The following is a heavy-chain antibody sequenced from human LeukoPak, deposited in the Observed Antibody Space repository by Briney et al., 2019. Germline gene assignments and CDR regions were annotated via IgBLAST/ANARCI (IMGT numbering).Heavy chain of an antibody. CDR1: GGSISSYY. CDR2: IYTSGST. J-gene: IGHJ4*02. CDR3: ATGYGDFRVEGRYFYS. V-gene: IGHV4-4*07. D-gene: IGHD4-17*01. Sequence: SETLSLTCTVSGGSISSYYWSWIRQPAGKGLEWIGRIYTSGSTNYNPSLRSRVTISIDTSKKHFSLKLKSVTAADTAVYYCATGYGDFRVEGRYFYSWGQGTLVTVSS.